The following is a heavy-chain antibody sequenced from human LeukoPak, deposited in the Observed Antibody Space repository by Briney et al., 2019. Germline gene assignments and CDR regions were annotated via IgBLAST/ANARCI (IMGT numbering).Heavy chain of an antibody. D-gene: IGHD4-17*01. CDR2: ISYDGSNK. V-gene: IGHV3-30*04. CDR3: ARDRADYGDYDAFDI. J-gene: IGHJ3*02. CDR1: GFTFSSYA. Sequence: GGSLRLSCAASGFTFSSYAMHWVRQAPGKGLEWVAVISYDGSNKYYADSVKGRFTISRDNSKNTLYLQMNSLRAEDTAVYYCARDRADYGDYDAFDIWGQGTMVTVSS.